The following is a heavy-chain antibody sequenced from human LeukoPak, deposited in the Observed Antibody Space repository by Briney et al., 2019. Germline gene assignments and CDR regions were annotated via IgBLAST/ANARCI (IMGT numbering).Heavy chain of an antibody. CDR1: GFTFSSYG. J-gene: IGHJ4*02. Sequence: GGSLRLSCAASGFTFSSYGMHWVRQAPGKGLEWVAFIRYDGSNKYYADSVKGRFTISRDNSKNTLNLQMDSLRAEDTAVYYCAKDPTHYRVWDYYETIGLSYWGQGTLVTVSS. V-gene: IGHV3-30*02. CDR2: IRYDGSNK. D-gene: IGHD3-22*01. CDR3: AKDPTHYRVWDYYETIGLSY.